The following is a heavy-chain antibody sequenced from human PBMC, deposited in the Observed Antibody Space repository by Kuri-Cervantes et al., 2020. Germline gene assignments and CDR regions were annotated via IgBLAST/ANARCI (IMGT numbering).Heavy chain of an antibody. V-gene: IGHV3-15*01. CDR1: GFTFSSYS. CDR2: IKSKTDGGTT. D-gene: IGHD2-21*02. J-gene: IGHJ6*02. Sequence: GESLKISCAASGFTFSSYSMSWVRQAPEKGLEWVGRIKSKTDGGTTDYAAPVKGRFTISRDDSKNTLYLRMNSLKAEDTAVYYCTTDTSCGGDCYFYYYGMDVWGQGTTVTVSS. CDR3: TTDTSCGGDCYFYYYGMDV.